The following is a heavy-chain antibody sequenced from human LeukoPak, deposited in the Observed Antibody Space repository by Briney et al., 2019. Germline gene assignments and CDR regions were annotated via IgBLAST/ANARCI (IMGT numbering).Heavy chain of an antibody. D-gene: IGHD1-1*01. CDR3: TRSWEGDQRRFDP. CDR1: GLTFSGSV. J-gene: IGHJ5*02. Sequence: GGSLRLSCAASGLTFSGSVMHWVRQASGKGLEWVGRIRIKAHLYATAYAESVKGRFTISRSDSQNTAYLQMNSLKTEDTAMYYCTRSWEGDQRRFDPWGQGTLVIVSS. CDR2: IRIKAHLYAT. V-gene: IGHV3-73*01.